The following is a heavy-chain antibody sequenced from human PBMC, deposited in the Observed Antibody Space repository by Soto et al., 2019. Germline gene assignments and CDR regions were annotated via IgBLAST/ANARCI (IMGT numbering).Heavy chain of an antibody. Sequence: GASVKVSCKASGGTFSSYAISWVRQAPGQGLEWMGGIIPIFGTANYAQKFQGRVTITADKSTSTAYMELSSLRSEDTAVYYCASAAGYCSGGSCPTPKTYYYGMGVWGQGTTVTVSS. CDR1: GGTFSSYA. D-gene: IGHD2-15*01. V-gene: IGHV1-69*06. J-gene: IGHJ6*02. CDR3: ASAAGYCSGGSCPTPKTYYYGMGV. CDR2: IIPIFGTA.